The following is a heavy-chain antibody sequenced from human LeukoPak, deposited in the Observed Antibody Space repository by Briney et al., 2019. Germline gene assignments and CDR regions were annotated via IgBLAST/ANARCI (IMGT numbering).Heavy chain of an antibody. J-gene: IGHJ5*02. CDR1: GGSISSGSYY. CDR3: ARERYYYGSGSYAPGWFDP. V-gene: IGHV4-61*02. D-gene: IGHD3-10*01. Sequence: SETLSLTCTVSGGSISSGSYYWSWIRQPAGKGLEWIGRIYTSGSTNYNPSLKSRVTISVDTSKNQFSLKLSSVTAADTAVYYCARERYYYGSGSYAPGWFDPWGQGTLVTVSS. CDR2: IYTSGST.